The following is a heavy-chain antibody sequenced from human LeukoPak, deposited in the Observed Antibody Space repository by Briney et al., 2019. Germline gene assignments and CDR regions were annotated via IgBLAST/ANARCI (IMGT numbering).Heavy chain of an antibody. V-gene: IGHV1-8*01. CDR3: ATVRYSSGWPNMDV. J-gene: IGHJ6*03. CDR1: GYTFTSYD. D-gene: IGHD6-19*01. Sequence: ASVKVSCKASGYTFTSYDINWVRLATGQGLEWMGWMNPNTGDTGYAQKFQDRVTMTRNTSKSTAYMELSSLRSEDTAVYYCATVRYSSGWPNMDVWGKGTTVTVSS. CDR2: MNPNTGDT.